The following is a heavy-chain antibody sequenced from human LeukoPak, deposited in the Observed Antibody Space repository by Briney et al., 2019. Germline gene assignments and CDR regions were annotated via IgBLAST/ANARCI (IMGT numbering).Heavy chain of an antibody. Sequence: ASVKLSCKASGYTFTGYYMHWVRQPHGPGRELMGLINPNSGGTTYAQKFQGRLTMTRDTSINNAYMELMRLRSAATAVYYCPRSKRNSWYYYIDYWGQGTLVTVSS. CDR3: PRSKRNSWYYYIDY. CDR1: GYTFTGYY. J-gene: IGHJ4*02. CDR2: INPNSGGT. V-gene: IGHV1-2*06. D-gene: IGHD6-13*01.